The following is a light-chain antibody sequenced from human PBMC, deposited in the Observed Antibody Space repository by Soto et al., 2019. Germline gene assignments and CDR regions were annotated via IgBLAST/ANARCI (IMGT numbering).Light chain of an antibody. CDR1: SSNIGSNT. CDR3: AAWDDSLNGVV. V-gene: IGLV1-44*01. CDR2: SNN. J-gene: IGLJ2*01. Sequence: QSVLTQPPSASGTPGQRVTISCSGSSSNIGSNTVNWYQQLPGTAPKILIYSNNQRPSGVPDRFSGSKSCTSASLAISGLQSEDEADYYCAAWDDSLNGVVFGGGTKLTVL.